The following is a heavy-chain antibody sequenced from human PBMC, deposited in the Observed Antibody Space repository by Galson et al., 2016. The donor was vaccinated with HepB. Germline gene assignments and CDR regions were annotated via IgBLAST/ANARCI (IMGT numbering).Heavy chain of an antibody. CDR3: AGGLGVGLVQRRFDH. J-gene: IGHJ4*02. CDR2: ISYDGSNK. CDR1: GFAFSSYA. D-gene: IGHD6-19*01. V-gene: IGHV3-30*04. Sequence: SLRLSCAASGFAFSSYALHWVRQAPGKGLEWVAVISYDGSNKYYADSVKGRFTISRDNSKHTLYLQMNSLRAEDTAVYYCAGGLGVGLVQRRFDHWGQGTLVTVSS.